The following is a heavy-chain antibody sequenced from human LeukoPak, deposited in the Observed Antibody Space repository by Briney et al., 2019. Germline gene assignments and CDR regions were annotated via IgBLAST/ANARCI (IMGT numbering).Heavy chain of an antibody. V-gene: IGHV3-7*03. D-gene: IGHD2-15*01. CDR2: INQSGRDK. CDR1: GFSFSNFA. CDR3: AREYCSGGTCYAPGY. Sequence: GGSLRPSCVASGFSFSNFAMHWVRQTPGKTLEWMATINQSGRDKYYVPSVEGRFTVSRDNAKNSLYLQMNNLRAEDTAIYYCAREYCSGGTCYAPGYWGQGTLVTVSS. J-gene: IGHJ4*02.